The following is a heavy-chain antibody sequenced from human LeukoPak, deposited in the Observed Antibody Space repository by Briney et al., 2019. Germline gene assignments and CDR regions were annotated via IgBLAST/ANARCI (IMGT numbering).Heavy chain of an antibody. CDR1: GFTFSSYA. CDR2: ISYDGSNK. Sequence: KPGRSLRLSCAASGFTFSSYAMHWVRQAPGKGLEWVAVISYDGSNKYYADSVKGRFTISRDNSKSTLYLQMNSLRAEDTAVYYCVHSYGFSYFDYWGQGTLVTVSS. D-gene: IGHD5-18*01. V-gene: IGHV3-30*04. CDR3: VHSYGFSYFDY. J-gene: IGHJ4*02.